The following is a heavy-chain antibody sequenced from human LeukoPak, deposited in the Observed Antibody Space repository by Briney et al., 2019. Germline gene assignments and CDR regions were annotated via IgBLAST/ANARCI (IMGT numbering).Heavy chain of an antibody. CDR3: TRVSLVVASVFFDY. CDR1: GFTFGDYA. Sequence: GGSLRLSCTASGFTFGDYAMSWVRQAPGRGLEWVGFIRSKAYGGTTEYAASVKGRFTVSRDDSKNIAYLQMNNLKTEDTAVYYCTRVSLVVASVFFDYWGQGTLVTVSS. J-gene: IGHJ4*02. V-gene: IGHV3-49*04. CDR2: IRSKAYGGTT. D-gene: IGHD2-15*01.